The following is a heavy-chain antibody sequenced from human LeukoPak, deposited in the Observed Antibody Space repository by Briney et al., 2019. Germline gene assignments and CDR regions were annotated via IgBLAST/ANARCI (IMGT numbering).Heavy chain of an antibody. D-gene: IGHD1-1*01. CDR1: GGSISGYY. V-gene: IGHV4-59*01. J-gene: IGHJ4*02. Sequence: SETLSLTCTVSGGSISGYYWSWIRQPPGKGLEWIGYIHYSGSTNYNPSLKSRVTMSVDTSKNQFSLKLTSVTAADTAMYYCARGRNDFDYWGQGTLVTVSS. CDR2: IHYSGST. CDR3: ARGRNDFDY.